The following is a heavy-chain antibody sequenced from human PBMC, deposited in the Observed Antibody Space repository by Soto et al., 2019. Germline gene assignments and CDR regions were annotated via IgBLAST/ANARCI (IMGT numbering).Heavy chain of an antibody. CDR2: IMPIFGRP. CDR1: GGTFSNYA. CDR3: AIWLNEAGSGGTYYDGMDV. D-gene: IGHD6-19*01. J-gene: IGHJ6*02. V-gene: IGHV1-69*12. Sequence: QVQLVQSGAEVKKPGSSVKVSCKASGGTFSNYAFSWVRQAPGQGLEWLGGIMPIFGRPDYAQKFRDRVTITADEFTSSAQMELSNLRSQYTVVYYCAIWLNEAGSGGTYYDGMDVWVQGTTVTVSS.